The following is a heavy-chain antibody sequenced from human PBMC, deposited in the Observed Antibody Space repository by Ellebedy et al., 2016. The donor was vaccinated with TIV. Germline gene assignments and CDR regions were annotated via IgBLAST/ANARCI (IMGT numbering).Heavy chain of an antibody. D-gene: IGHD3-10*01. CDR2: LSDSGGST. J-gene: IGHJ6*02. CDR1: GFTFSSYA. CDR3: ARLLGEMGYYYGMDV. Sequence: GESLKISCAASGFTFSSYAMNWVRQAPGKGLEWVSGLSDSGGSTHYADSVKGRFTISRDNSKNTLYLQMNSLRAEDTAVYYCARLLGEMGYYYGMDVWGQGTTVTVSS. V-gene: IGHV3-23*01.